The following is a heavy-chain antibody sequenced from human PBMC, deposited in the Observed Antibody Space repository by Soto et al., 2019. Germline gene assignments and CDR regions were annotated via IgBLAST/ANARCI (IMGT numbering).Heavy chain of an antibody. CDR2: ISGSGGST. CDR1: GFTFSSYA. J-gene: IGHJ4*02. D-gene: IGHD6-13*01. Sequence: PGGSLRLSCAASGFTFSSYAMSWVRQAPGMGLEWVSAISGSGGSTYYADSVKGRFTISRDNSKNTLYLQMDSLRAEDTAVYYWAKEEEFEKQKPGFRYFDYGGQEPLVTVP. CDR3: AKEEEFEKQKPGFRYFDY. V-gene: IGHV3-23*01.